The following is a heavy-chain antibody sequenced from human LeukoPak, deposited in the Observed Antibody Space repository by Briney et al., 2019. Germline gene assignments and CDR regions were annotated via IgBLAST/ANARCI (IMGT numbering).Heavy chain of an antibody. CDR1: GYTFTSYA. Sequence: ASVKVSCKASGYTFTSYAMHWVRQAPGQRPEWMGWINAGNGNTKYSQKFQGRVTITRNTSASTAYMELSSLRSEDTAVYYCARSYSNYPYDYWGQGTLVTVSS. J-gene: IGHJ4*02. CDR2: INAGNGNT. D-gene: IGHD1-7*01. V-gene: IGHV1-3*01. CDR3: ARSYSNYPYDY.